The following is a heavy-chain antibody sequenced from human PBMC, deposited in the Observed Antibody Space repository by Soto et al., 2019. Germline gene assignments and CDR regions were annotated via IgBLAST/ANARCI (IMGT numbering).Heavy chain of an antibody. Sequence: GESLKISCQGSGYTFTTYWIGWVRQMPGKGLEWMGIIYPGDSDTRYSPSFQGQVTISADKSITTAYLQWSSLKASDTAMYYCARNVGYYDSSGRRSFAFDIWGQGTMVTVSS. V-gene: IGHV5-51*01. J-gene: IGHJ3*02. CDR3: ARNVGYYDSSGRRSFAFDI. CDR2: IYPGDSDT. CDR1: GYTFTTYW. D-gene: IGHD3-22*01.